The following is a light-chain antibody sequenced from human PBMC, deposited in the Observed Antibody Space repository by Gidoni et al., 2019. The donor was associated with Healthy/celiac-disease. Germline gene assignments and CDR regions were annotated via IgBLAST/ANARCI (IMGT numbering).Light chain of an antibody. J-gene: IGKJ4*01. V-gene: IGKV3-15*01. CDR2: GAS. CDR1: QSVSSN. CDR3: QQYNNWPLLX. Sequence: EIVMTQSPATLSVSPGERATLSCRASQSVSSNLAWYQQKPGQAPRLLIYGASTRATGIPARFSGSGSGTEFTLTISSLQSEDFAVYYCQQYNNWPLLXXXGGTKVEIK.